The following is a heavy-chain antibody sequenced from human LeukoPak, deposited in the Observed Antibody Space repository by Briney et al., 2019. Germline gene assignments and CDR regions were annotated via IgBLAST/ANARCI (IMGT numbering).Heavy chain of an antibody. CDR2: ISSSSSYI. CDR1: GFTFSSYS. V-gene: IGHV3-21*01. J-gene: IGHJ4*02. D-gene: IGHD2-2*01. Sequence: GGSLRLSCAASGFTFSSYSMNWVRQAPGKGLEWVSSISSSSSYIYYADSVKGRFTISRDNAKNSLYLQMNSLRAEDTAVYYCASWVYCSSTSCLDYWGQGTLVTVSS. CDR3: ASWVYCSSTSCLDY.